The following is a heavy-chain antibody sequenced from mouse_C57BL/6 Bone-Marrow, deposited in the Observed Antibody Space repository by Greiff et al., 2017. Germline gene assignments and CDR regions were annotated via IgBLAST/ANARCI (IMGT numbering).Heavy chain of an antibody. CDR3: ARCYYYYAMDY. CDR1: GYTFTSYW. V-gene: IGHV1-55*01. CDR2: IYPGSGST. J-gene: IGHJ4*01. D-gene: IGHD1-1*01. Sequence: QVQLQQPGAELVKPGASVKMSCKASGYTFTSYWITWVKQRPGQGLEWIGDIYPGSGSTNYNEKFKSKATLTVDTSSSTAYMPLSSLTSEDSAVYYCARCYYYYAMDYWGQGTSVTVSS.